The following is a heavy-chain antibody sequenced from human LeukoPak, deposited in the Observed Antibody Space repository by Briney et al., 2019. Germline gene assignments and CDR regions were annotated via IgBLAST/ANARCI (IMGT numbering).Heavy chain of an antibody. V-gene: IGHV3-48*01. CDR2: ISSSSSTI. CDR3: ARALRYFDWLSTSPEYNWFDP. CDR1: GFTFSSYS. D-gene: IGHD3-9*01. Sequence: PGGSLRLSCAASGFTFSSYSMNWVRQAPGKGLEWVSYISSSSSTIYYAGSVKGRFTISRDNAKKSLYLQMNSLRAEDTAVYYCARALRYFDWLSTSPEYNWFDPWGQGTLVTVSS. J-gene: IGHJ5*02.